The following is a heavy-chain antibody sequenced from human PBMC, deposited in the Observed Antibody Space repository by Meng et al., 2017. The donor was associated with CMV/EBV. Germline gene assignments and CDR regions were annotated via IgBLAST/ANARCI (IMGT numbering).Heavy chain of an antibody. D-gene: IGHD2-15*01. CDR2: TYYRSNWYN. J-gene: IGHJ5*02. Sequence: PPSAPGLVKPSQTLPLPGASSRDSVSSNSAAWNWIRQSQSRGLEWLGRTYYRSNWYNDYAVSVKSRITLNPHTSKNQFSLQLNSVTPEDTAVYYCARDKGMVELGSWFDPWGQGTLVTVSS. CDR1: RDSVSSNSAA. V-gene: IGHV6-1*01. CDR3: ARDKGMVELGSWFDP.